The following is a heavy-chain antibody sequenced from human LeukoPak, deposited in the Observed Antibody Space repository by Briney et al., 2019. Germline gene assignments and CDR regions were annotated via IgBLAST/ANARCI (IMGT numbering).Heavy chain of an antibody. Sequence: GASVTVSCKASRFTFTSSAVQWVRQARGQRLEWIGWIVVGSGNTNYAQKFQERVTITRDMSTSAAYMELSSLRSEDTAVYYCAAEVYSSSWGYWGQGTLVTVSS. CDR2: IVVGSGNT. J-gene: IGHJ4*02. CDR3: AAEVYSSSWGY. V-gene: IGHV1-58*01. D-gene: IGHD6-13*01. CDR1: RFTFTSSA.